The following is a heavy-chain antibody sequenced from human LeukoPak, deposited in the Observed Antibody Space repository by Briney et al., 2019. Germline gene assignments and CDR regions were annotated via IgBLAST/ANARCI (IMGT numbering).Heavy chain of an antibody. D-gene: IGHD5-24*01. V-gene: IGHV3-30-3*01. CDR2: ISYDGSNK. J-gene: IGHJ4*02. Sequence: GGSLRLSCAASGFTFSSYAMHWVRQAPGKGLEWVAVISYDGSNKYYADSVKGRFTISRDNSKNTLYLQMNSLRAEDTAVYYCARVPEMATIDYWGQGTLVTVSS. CDR3: ARVPEMATIDY. CDR1: GFTFSSYA.